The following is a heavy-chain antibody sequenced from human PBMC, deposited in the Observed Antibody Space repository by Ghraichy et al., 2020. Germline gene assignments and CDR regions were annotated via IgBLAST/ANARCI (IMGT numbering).Heavy chain of an antibody. CDR3: ARANAQDY. J-gene: IGHJ4*02. D-gene: IGHD2-2*01. V-gene: IGHV3-21*01. CDR1: GFTFSSYS. CDR2: ISSSSSYI. Sequence: GESLNISCAASGFTFSSYSMNWVRQAPGKGLEWVSSISSSSSYIYYADSVKGRFTISRDNAKNSLYLQMNSLRAEDTAVYYCARANAQDYWGQGTLVTVSS.